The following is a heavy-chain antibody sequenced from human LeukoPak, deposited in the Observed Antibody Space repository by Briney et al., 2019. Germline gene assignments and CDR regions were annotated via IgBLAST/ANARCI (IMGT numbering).Heavy chain of an antibody. Sequence: GASVKVSCKVSGYTLTELSMHWVRQAPGKGLEWMGGFDPEDGETIYAQKFQGGVTMTEDTSTDTAYMELSSLRSEDTAVYYCATVRLRGRVGVVIHDAFDIWGQGTMVTVSS. V-gene: IGHV1-24*01. J-gene: IGHJ3*02. CDR1: GYTLTELS. CDR3: ATVRLRGRVGVVIHDAFDI. CDR2: FDPEDGET. D-gene: IGHD3-3*01.